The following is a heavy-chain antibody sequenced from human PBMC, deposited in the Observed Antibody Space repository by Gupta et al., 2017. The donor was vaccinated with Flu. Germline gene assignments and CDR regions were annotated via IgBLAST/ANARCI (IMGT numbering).Heavy chain of an antibody. J-gene: IGHJ5*02. Sequence: GRFRQPPGQGLEWIGSVYYTGTTYYTPSLKSRVTISIDTSKNHFSLRLTSVTAADTAVYYCARSYCDYGVRRAYFDPWGQGTQVTVSS. CDR2: VYYTGTT. D-gene: IGHD3-16*01. CDR3: ARSYCDYGVRRAYFDP. V-gene: IGHV4-39*02.